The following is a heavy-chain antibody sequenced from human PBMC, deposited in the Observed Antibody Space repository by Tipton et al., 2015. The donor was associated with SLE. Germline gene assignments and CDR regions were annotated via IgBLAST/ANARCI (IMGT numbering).Heavy chain of an antibody. D-gene: IGHD3-10*01. CDR2: IKEDGSEM. Sequence: SLRLSCAASGFNFRSHYISWVRQAPGKGLEWVANIKEDGSEMYYVDSVKGRFTISRDNAKSSLYLQMNNLRAEDTAVYYCAKGGRSYYGPWGQGTLVTVSS. V-gene: IGHV3-7*01. CDR3: AKGGRSYYGP. J-gene: IGHJ5*02. CDR1: GFNFRSHY.